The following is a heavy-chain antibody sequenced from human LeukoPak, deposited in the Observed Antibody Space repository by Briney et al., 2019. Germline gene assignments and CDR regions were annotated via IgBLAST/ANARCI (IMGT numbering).Heavy chain of an antibody. CDR1: GYTFTGYF. V-gene: IGHV1-69*05. Sequence: GASVKVSCKASGYTFTGYFMHWVRQAPGQGLEWMGGIIPIFGTANYAQKFQGRVTITTDESTSTAYMELSSLRSEDTAVYYCARTVLPTTVLYFDYWGQGTLVTVSS. J-gene: IGHJ4*02. CDR3: ARTVLPTTVLYFDY. D-gene: IGHD4-17*01. CDR2: IIPIFGTA.